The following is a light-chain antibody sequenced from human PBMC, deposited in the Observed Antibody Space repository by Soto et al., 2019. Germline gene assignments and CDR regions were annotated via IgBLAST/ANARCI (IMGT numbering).Light chain of an antibody. CDR1: SGHSNYA. CDR3: QTWVSGIQV. CDR2: LYNDGTY. J-gene: IGLJ2*01. V-gene: IGLV4-69*01. Sequence: QLVLTQSPSASASLGASVKVTCILSSGHSNYAIAWHQQQPEKGPRYLMKLYNDGTYTKGDGIPDRFSGSSSGAERYLTISSLQSEDEADYYCQTWVSGIQVFGGGTKLTVL.